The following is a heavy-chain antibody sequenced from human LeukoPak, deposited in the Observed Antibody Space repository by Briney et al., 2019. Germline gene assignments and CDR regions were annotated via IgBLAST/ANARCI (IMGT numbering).Heavy chain of an antibody. CDR1: GFTFGDYA. CDR3: TGTVDYGDYAVGAMDY. D-gene: IGHD4-17*01. Sequence: TGGSLRLSCTASGFTFGDYAMSWFRQAPGKGLEWVAFIGSKAYGGTTEYAASVKGRFTISREDSKSIAYLQMNSLKTEDTAVYYCTGTVDYGDYAVGAMDYWGQGTLVTVS. CDR2: IGSKAYGGTT. J-gene: IGHJ4*02. V-gene: IGHV3-49*03.